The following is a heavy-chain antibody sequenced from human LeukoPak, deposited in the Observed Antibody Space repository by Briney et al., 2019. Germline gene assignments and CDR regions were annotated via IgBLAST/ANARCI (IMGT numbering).Heavy chain of an antibody. J-gene: IGHJ3*02. D-gene: IGHD4-17*01. Sequence: GGSLALSCTASGFTFSSYWMSWVRQAPGKGLEWVATTKQDGSQKEYVESVQGRFTVSRDNAKNSLYLHMNRLRAEDTAVYYCARDPTVTNFHDAFDIWGQGTMVTISS. V-gene: IGHV3-7*05. CDR1: GFTFSSYW. CDR3: ARDPTVTNFHDAFDI. CDR2: TKQDGSQK.